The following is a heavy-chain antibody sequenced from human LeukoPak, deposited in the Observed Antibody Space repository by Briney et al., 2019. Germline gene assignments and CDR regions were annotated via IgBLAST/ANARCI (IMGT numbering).Heavy chain of an antibody. D-gene: IGHD2-2*01. CDR2: ISTSGGTT. CDR3: AKAVSTGEGYYYYGMDV. Sequence: GGSLRLSCAASGFTLRSYAMSWVRQAPGKGLEWVSAISTSGGTTYYSDSVKGRFTISRDNSKNTLYLQMNSLRAEDTAVYYCAKAVSTGEGYYYYGMDVWGQGTTVTVSS. CDR1: GFTLRSYA. J-gene: IGHJ6*02. V-gene: IGHV3-23*01.